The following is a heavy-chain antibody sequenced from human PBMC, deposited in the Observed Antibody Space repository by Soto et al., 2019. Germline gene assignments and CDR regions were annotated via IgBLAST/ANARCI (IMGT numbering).Heavy chain of an antibody. CDR3: ARVGGYGMDV. J-gene: IGHJ6*02. CDR2: IYHSGST. Sequence: SETLSLTCAVSGYSISSGYYWGWIRQPPGKGLEWIGSIYHSGSTYNNPSLKSRVTISVDTSKNQFSLRLSSVTAADTAVYYCARVGGYGMDVWGQGTTVTVSS. D-gene: IGHD3-10*01. CDR1: GYSISSGYY. V-gene: IGHV4-38-2*01.